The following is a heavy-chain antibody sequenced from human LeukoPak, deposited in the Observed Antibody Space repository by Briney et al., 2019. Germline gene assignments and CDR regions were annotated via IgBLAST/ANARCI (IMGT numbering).Heavy chain of an antibody. CDR1: GFTFSNYY. J-gene: IGHJ4*02. Sequence: GGSLRLSCEASGFTFSNYYMNWVRQAPGKGLEWLSSISGTNTYISHADSVKGRFTIARDNVRNSLYLQMNSLRAEDTAVYYCARAGGSYQVFDYWGQGTLVTVSS. CDR2: ISGTNTYI. V-gene: IGHV3-21*01. D-gene: IGHD1-26*01. CDR3: ARAGGSYQVFDY.